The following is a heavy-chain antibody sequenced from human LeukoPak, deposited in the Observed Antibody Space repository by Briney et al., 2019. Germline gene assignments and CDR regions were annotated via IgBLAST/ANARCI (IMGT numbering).Heavy chain of an antibody. CDR2: TYYRSKWYN. CDR3: ARGLGGYSTQYQH. D-gene: IGHD6-13*01. V-gene: IGHV6-1*01. CDR1: GDSVSSSSAA. J-gene: IGHJ1*01. Sequence: SQTLSLTCAISGDSVSSSSAAWHWIRQSPSRGLEWLGRTYYRSKWYNDYAVSVNGRIIINPDTSKNQFSLQLNSVTPEDTAVYYCARGLGGYSTQYQHWGQGTLVTVSS.